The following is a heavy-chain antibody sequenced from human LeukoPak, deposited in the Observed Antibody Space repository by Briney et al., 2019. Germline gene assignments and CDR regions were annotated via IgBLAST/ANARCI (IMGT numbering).Heavy chain of an antibody. CDR3: ARRYGENTIFGVVPKDAVDI. D-gene: IGHD3-3*01. V-gene: IGHV4-4*07. CDR2: IYTSGGT. J-gene: IGHJ3*02. Sequence: PSETLSLTCTVSGGSLNGYCWTWIRQPAGKGLEWIGRIYTSGGTIYNPSLKGRVTMSVDTSKNQLSLKLTSMTVADTAVYYCARRYGENTIFGVVPKDAVDIWGQGTMVTVSS. CDR1: GGSLNGYC.